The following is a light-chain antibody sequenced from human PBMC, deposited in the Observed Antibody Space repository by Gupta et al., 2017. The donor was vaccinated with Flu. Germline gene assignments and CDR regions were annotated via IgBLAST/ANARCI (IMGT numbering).Light chain of an antibody. Sequence: DVVMTQSPLSLSVTLGQPASISCRSSQGLVYSDGNTYLHWFQQRPGQTPRRLIHLGSYRDSGVPDRFSGSGSGTDFTLKISRVEAEDVGIYCCRQCEPWPPTFGPGTKVEVK. CDR1: QGLVYSDGNTY. J-gene: IGKJ1*01. CDR3: RQCEPWPPT. V-gene: IGKV2-30*01. CDR2: LGS.